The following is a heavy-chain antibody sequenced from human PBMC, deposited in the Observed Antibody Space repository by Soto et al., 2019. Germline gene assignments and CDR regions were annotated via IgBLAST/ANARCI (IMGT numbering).Heavy chain of an antibody. V-gene: IGHV3-9*01. CDR2: ISWNSDSI. D-gene: IGHD4-17*01. CDR3: AKEREIYGGFEI. CDR1: GFTFDDYA. Sequence: EVQLVDSGGTLVQPGRSLRLSCAASGFTFDDYAMHWVRQVPGKGLEWVSGISWNSDSIDYADSVKGRFTISRDNAKNSLFLQMSSLRAEDTALYYCAKEREIYGGFEIWGQGTMVTVSS. J-gene: IGHJ3*02.